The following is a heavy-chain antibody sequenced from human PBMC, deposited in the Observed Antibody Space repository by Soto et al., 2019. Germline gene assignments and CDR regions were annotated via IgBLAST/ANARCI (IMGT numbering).Heavy chain of an antibody. CDR3: TRVRDSNDY. D-gene: IGHD3-22*01. CDR2: IRSSGRSI. V-gene: IGHV3-48*03. J-gene: IGHJ4*02. CDR1: GFSFSSYE. Sequence: GGSLRLSCVGSGFSFSSYEMNWVRQAPGKGLEWVSNIRSSGRSINYADSVKGRFTISRDNAKNSLYLQMNSLRAEDTAVYYCTRVRDSNDYWGQGTLVTVSS.